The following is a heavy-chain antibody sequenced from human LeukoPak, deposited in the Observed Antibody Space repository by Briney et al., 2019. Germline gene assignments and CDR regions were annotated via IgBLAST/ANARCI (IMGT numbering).Heavy chain of an antibody. D-gene: IGHD4-17*01. J-gene: IGHJ4*02. CDR2: IIPIFGKA. V-gene: IGHV1-69*08. Sequence: GASVKVSCKASGGTFSSYNINWVRQAPGQGLEWMGRIIPIFGKANYAQKFQGRVTITADKSTSTAYMELSSLRSEDTAVYYCARGDTVTSVDHWGQETLVSVSS. CDR3: ARGDTVTSVDH. CDR1: GGTFSSYN.